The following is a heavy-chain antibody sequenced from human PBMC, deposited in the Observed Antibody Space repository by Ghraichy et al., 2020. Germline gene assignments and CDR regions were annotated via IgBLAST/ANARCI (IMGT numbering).Heavy chain of an antibody. CDR1: GLTFRNYG. J-gene: IGHJ5*01. CDR3: ATDRGWPHNWFDS. Sequence: GGSLRLSCAASGLTFRNYGMHWVRQAPGKGLEWVAIIWYDGSEKYYADSVKGRFTVSRDNSKNTLYLQVNSLRAEDTAVYYCATDRGWPHNWFDSWGQGTLVTVSS. V-gene: IGHV3-33*01. CDR2: IWYDGSEK. D-gene: IGHD5-24*01.